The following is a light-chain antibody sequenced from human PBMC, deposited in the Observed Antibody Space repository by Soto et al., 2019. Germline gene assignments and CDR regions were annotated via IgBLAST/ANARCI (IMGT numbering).Light chain of an antibody. V-gene: IGKV3-20*01. CDR3: QQYGSSRWT. CDR1: QSVSSTY. CDR2: AAS. J-gene: IGKJ1*01. Sequence: EIVLTQSPDTLSLFPGERATLSCRASQSVSSTYLAWYQQKPGPAPRPLISAASSRATGTPDRFSGSGSGTDFTLTISRLEPEDFAVYYCQQYGSSRWTFGQGTKVEIK.